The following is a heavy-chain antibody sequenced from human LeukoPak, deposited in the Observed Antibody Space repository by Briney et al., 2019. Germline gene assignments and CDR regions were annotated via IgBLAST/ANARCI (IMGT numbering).Heavy chain of an antibody. Sequence: SETLSLTCTVSGGSISSYYWSWIRQPPGKGLEWIGHVSYTGITNYNPSLKSRGIISVDTSKNQFSLKLTSVTTADTAVYYCARDKSGAEAFEIWGQGTMVTVSS. CDR2: VSYTGIT. CDR1: GGSISSYY. CDR3: ARDKSGAEAFEI. J-gene: IGHJ3*02. D-gene: IGHD1-14*01. V-gene: IGHV4-59*01.